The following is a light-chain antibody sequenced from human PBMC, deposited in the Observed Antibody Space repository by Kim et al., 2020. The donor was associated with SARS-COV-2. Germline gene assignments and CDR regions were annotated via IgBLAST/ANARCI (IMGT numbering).Light chain of an antibody. CDR3: ASWDDSLSGCV. CDR1: SSNLGSNT. Sequence: GQRITISCSGSSSNLGSNTVNWYQQLPATAPKPLINNSNQRPSGVPDRFSGSKSGASASPAICGHQSDDEADYYCASWDDSLSGCVFGGGTQLTVL. J-gene: IGLJ3*02. CDR2: NSN. V-gene: IGLV1-44*01.